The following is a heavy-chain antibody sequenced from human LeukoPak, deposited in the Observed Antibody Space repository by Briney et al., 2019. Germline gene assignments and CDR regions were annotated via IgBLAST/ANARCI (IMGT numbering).Heavy chain of an antibody. Sequence: GGSLRLSCAASGFTVSSNYMSWVRQAPGKGLEWVSEIYSDGSTYYAASVKGRLGISRDNSKNTVYLQMNSLRVEDTAVYYCARELREHGVFDIWGQGTMVTVSS. D-gene: IGHD1-26*01. J-gene: IGHJ3*02. CDR1: GFTVSSNY. CDR3: ARELREHGVFDI. V-gene: IGHV3-53*01. CDR2: IYSDGST.